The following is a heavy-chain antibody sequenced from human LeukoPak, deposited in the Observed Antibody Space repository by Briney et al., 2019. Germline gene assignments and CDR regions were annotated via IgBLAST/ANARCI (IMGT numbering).Heavy chain of an antibody. CDR1: GGSISSSSYY. CDR3: ARVPYYDSSGYPSRPSYFDY. CDR2: IYYSGST. D-gene: IGHD3-22*01. Sequence: SETLSLTCTVSGGSISSSSYYWGWIRQPPGKGLEWIGSIYYSGSTYYNPSLKSRVTISVDTSKNQFSLKLNSVTAADTAVYYCARVPYYDSSGYPSRPSYFDYWGQGTLVTVSS. J-gene: IGHJ4*02. V-gene: IGHV4-39*07.